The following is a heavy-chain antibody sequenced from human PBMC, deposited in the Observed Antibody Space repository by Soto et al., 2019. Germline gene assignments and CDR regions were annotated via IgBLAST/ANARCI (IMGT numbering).Heavy chain of an antibody. V-gene: IGHV3-74*01. CDR2: INSDGSST. D-gene: IGHD2-2*01. CDR3: PRGRSCSSTTCYAGKDWFDP. Sequence: EVQLVESGGGLVQPGGSLRLSCAASGFTFSSYWMHWVRQAPGKGLVWVSRINSDGSSTTYADSVKGRFTISRDSAKNPLFLQLNSLRAENTAVYYCPRGRSCSSTTCYAGKDWFDPWGQGTLVTVSS. J-gene: IGHJ5*02. CDR1: GFTFSSYW.